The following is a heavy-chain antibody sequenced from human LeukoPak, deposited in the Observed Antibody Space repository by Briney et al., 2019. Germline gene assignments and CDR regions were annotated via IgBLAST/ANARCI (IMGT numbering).Heavy chain of an antibody. J-gene: IGHJ5*02. CDR1: GGTFSSYA. CDR2: IIPIFGTA. D-gene: IGHD3-10*01. V-gene: IGHV1-69*13. CDR3: ARGDVHYYGSSRLENWFDP. Sequence: SVTVSCKASGGTFSSYAISWVRQAPGQGLEWMGGIIPIFGTANYAQKFQGRVTITADESTSTGYLELSSLRSEDTAVYYCARGDVHYYGSSRLENWFDPWGQGPLVTVSS.